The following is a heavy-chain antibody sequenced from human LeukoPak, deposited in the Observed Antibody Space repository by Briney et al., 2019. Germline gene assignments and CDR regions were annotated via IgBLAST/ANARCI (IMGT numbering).Heavy chain of an antibody. CDR3: AAQTRSAVAGTGDY. CDR2: ISGSGGST. D-gene: IGHD6-19*01. V-gene: IGHV3-23*01. J-gene: IGHJ4*02. Sequence: PGGSLRLSCAASGFTFSSYAMSWVRQAPGKGLEWVSAISGSGGSTYYADSVKGRFTISRDNSKNTLYLQMNSLRAEDTAVYYCAAQTRSAVAGTGDYRGQGTLVTVSS. CDR1: GFTFSSYA.